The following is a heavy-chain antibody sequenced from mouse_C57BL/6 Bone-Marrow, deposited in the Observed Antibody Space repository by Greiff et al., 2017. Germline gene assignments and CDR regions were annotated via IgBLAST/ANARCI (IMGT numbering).Heavy chain of an antibody. CDR3: ARHEEFLDYYGSSPAWFSY. CDR1: GYTFTEYT. Sequence: QVQLQQSGAELMKPGASVKLSCKASGYTFTEYTIHWVKQRSGQGLEWIGWFYPGSGSIKYNEKFKDKATLTADKSSSTVYMELSRLTSEDSAVYFCARHEEFLDYYGSSPAWFSYWGQGTLVTVSA. CDR2: FYPGSGSI. V-gene: IGHV1-62-2*01. J-gene: IGHJ3*01. D-gene: IGHD1-1*01.